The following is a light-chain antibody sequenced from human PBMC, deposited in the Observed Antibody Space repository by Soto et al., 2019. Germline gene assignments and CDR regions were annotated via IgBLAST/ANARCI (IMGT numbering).Light chain of an antibody. CDR1: SSDVGANNY. CDR3: SSYAGANRV. V-gene: IGLV2-8*01. Sequence: QSALTQPPSASGSPGQSVTISCTGTSSDVGANNYVSWYQQHPGKAPKLMIYDVTKRPSGVPDRFSGSKSGNTAFLTVSGLQADDEDDYSCSSYAGANRVFGTGTQLTVL. J-gene: IGLJ1*01. CDR2: DVT.